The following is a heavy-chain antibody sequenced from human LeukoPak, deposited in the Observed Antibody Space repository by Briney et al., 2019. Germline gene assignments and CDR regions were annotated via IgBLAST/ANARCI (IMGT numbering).Heavy chain of an antibody. CDR1: GYTFTSYA. J-gene: IGHJ4*02. CDR2: INAGNGNT. D-gene: IGHD6-19*01. CDR3: ARDIGSGWGNYFDY. V-gene: IGHV1-3*01. Sequence: ASVKVSCKASGYTFTSYAMHWVRQAPGQRLEWMGWINAGNGNTKYSQKFQGRVAITRDTSASTAYMELSSLRSEDTAVYYCARDIGSGWGNYFDYWGQGTLVTVSS.